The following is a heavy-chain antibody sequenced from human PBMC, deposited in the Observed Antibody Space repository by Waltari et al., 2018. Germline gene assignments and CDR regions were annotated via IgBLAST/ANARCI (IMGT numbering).Heavy chain of an antibody. CDR1: GFTFSRYW. D-gene: IGHD2-2*01. CDR2: INYDGSQK. V-gene: IGHV3-7*01. CDR3: AKSRGFEY. Sequence: EVQLVESGGGLVQPGGSLSLSCGASGFTFSRYWMSWVRQTPGKGLQGVANINYDGSQKDYVDAVKGRFTISRDNAKNSVYLQMNSLRVEDTAVYYCAKSRGFEYWGQGALITVSS. J-gene: IGHJ4*02.